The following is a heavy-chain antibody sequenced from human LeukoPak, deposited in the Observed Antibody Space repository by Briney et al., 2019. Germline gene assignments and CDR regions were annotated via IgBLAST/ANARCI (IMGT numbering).Heavy chain of an antibody. V-gene: IGHV4-34*01. Sequence: SETLSLTCRVYGGSFSGYFWIWFRQPPGKGLEWIGEVNHSGSTNYKSSLRRRAIISVDTFKNQFSLKLTSVTAADTAIYFCAKYRYGYRGMDSWGQGTQVTVSS. D-gene: IGHD5-18*01. J-gene: IGHJ4*02. CDR2: VNHSGST. CDR1: GGSFSGYF. CDR3: AKYRYGYRGMDS.